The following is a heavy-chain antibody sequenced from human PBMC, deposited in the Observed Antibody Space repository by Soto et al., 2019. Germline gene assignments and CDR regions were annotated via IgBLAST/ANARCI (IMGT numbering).Heavy chain of an antibody. CDR2: VYYSGTT. CDR1: GGSISSSSYY. Sequence: QLQLQESGPGLVKPSETLSLTCTVSGGSISSSSYYWAWVRQPPGKGLEWIGRVYYSGTTYYNPSLKSRVPLSGDTSKNQFSLRLSSVTAADTAVFYCARLIHCKTTSCYFDYWGQGTLVTVSS. CDR3: ARLIHCKTTSCYFDY. J-gene: IGHJ4*02. D-gene: IGHD2-2*01. V-gene: IGHV4-39*01.